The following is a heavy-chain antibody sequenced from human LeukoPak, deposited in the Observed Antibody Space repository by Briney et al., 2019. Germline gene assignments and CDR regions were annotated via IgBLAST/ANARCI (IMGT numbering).Heavy chain of an antibody. Sequence: SGGSLRLSCAASGFTFSSYSMNWVRQAPGKGLEWVSYIGSSGTTIYYADSMKGRFTISRDNAKNSLYLQMNILRAEDTAVYYCARDGNYDYWSAQSAGDGMDVWGQGTTVTVSS. D-gene: IGHD3-3*01. CDR2: IGSSGTTI. J-gene: IGHJ6*02. CDR1: GFTFSSYS. CDR3: ARDGNYDYWSAQSAGDGMDV. V-gene: IGHV3-48*01.